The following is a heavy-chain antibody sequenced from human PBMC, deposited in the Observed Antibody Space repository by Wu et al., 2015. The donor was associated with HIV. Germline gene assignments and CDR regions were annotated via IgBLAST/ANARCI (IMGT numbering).Heavy chain of an antibody. CDR2: MDPKSGSA. D-gene: IGHD5-24*01. Sequence: QVQLVQSGTVVQKPGTSVRVSCKISGYXFTSFNINWIRQVHGRGLEWMGYMDPKSGSAAFGRNFQGRVSMTRNDSISTAYMDLSRVTSDDTAVYYCARVRVLLTSAQLLEYFQHWGQGTRVVVSS. J-gene: IGHJ1*01. CDR1: GYXFTSFN. V-gene: IGHV1-8*02. CDR3: ARVRVLLTSAQLLEYFQH.